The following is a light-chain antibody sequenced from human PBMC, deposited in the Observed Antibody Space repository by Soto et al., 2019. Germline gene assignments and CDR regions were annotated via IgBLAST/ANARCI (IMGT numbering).Light chain of an antibody. Sequence: DILMTQSPSSLSASVGDRVTITCRARQSISNFLNWYQQTPGKAPKLLISTASTLQTGVPSRFDGSGSGTDFTLTINNLQPEDFATYYCQQSYSTSITFGQGTRLEIK. CDR2: TAS. J-gene: IGKJ5*01. CDR1: QSISNF. CDR3: QQSYSTSIT. V-gene: IGKV1-39*01.